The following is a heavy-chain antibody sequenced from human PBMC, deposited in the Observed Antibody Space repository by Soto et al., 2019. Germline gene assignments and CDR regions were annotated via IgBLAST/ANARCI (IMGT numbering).Heavy chain of an antibody. Sequence: SVKVSCKASGCTFSSYTISWVRQAPGQGLEWMGRIIPILGMANYAQKFQGRVTITADKSTSTAYMELSSLRSEDTAVYYCARDGLMVRGVLDYWGQGTLVTVSS. CDR1: GCTFSSYT. CDR3: ARDGLMVRGVLDY. CDR2: IIPILGMA. V-gene: IGHV1-69*04. J-gene: IGHJ4*02. D-gene: IGHD3-10*01.